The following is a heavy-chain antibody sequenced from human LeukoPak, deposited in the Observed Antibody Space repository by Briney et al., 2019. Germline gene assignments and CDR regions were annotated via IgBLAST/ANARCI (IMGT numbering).Heavy chain of an antibody. V-gene: IGHV1-8*01. CDR2: TNPNSGNT. D-gene: IGHD2-15*01. J-gene: IGHJ4*02. CDR1: GYTFTSYD. CDR3: AKSCRSLHCSGGSCYSFDY. Sequence: ASVKLSCTASGYTFTSYDINWGRQATGQGLEGRGWTNPNSGNTGYAQKFRGRVTMTRNTSISTAYMELSSLRSEDTAVYYCAKSCRSLHCSGGSCYSFDYWGQGTLVTVSS.